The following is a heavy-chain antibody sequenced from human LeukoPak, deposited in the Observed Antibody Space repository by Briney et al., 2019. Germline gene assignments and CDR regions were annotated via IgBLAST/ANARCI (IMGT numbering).Heavy chain of an antibody. D-gene: IGHD3-22*01. J-gene: IGHJ3*02. CDR3: ARGPYSYDSAGAFDI. V-gene: IGHV4-38-2*02. CDR1: GYSISSCYY. Sequence: PSETLSLTCTVSGYSISSCYYWGWIRQPPGKGLEWIGSIYHSGSTYYNPSLKSRVTISVDTSKNQFSLKLSSVTAADTAVYFCARGPYSYDSAGAFDIWGQGTMVTVSS. CDR2: IYHSGST.